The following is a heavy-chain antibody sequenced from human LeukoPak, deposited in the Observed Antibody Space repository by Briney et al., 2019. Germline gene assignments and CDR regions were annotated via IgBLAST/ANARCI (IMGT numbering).Heavy chain of an antibody. CDR1: GGSISSSSYY. J-gene: IGHJ4*02. Sequence: SETLSLTCTVSGGSISSSSYYWGWIRQPPGKGLEWIGSIYYSGSTYYNPSLKSRVTISVDTSKNQFTLKLSSVTAADTAMYYCARLSAEAVDYWGQGTLVTVSS. CDR3: ARLSAEAVDY. V-gene: IGHV4-39*01. CDR2: IYYSGST.